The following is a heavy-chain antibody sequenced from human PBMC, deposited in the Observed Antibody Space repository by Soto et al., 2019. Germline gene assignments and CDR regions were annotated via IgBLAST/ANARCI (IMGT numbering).Heavy chain of an antibody. J-gene: IGHJ5*02. D-gene: IGHD2-2*02. CDR1: GGSISSGGYS. V-gene: IGHV4-30-2*01. CDR3: ARGVVPAALPFNWFDP. CDR2: IYHSVST. Sequence: PSETLSLTCAVSGGSISSGGYSWSWIRQPPGKGLEWIGYIYHSVSTYYNPSLKSRVTISVDRSKNQFSLKLSSVTAADTAVYYCARGVVPAALPFNWFDPWGQGTLVTVSS.